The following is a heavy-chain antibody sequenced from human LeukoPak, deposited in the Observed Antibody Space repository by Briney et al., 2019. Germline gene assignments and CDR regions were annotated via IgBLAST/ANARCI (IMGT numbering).Heavy chain of an antibody. CDR2: INPNSGDT. J-gene: IGHJ4*02. CDR1: GYTFTAYY. CDR3: ARVAVAESDY. Sequence: ASVKVSCKASGYTFTAYYMHWVRQAPGQGLEWMGRINPNSGDTNYAQKFQGRVTMTRDTSINTAYMELSRLRSDDTAVYYCARVAVAESDYWGQGTLVTVSS. D-gene: IGHD6-19*01. V-gene: IGHV1-2*06.